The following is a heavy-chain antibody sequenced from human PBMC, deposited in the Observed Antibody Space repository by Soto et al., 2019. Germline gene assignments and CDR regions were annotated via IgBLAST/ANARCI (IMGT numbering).Heavy chain of an antibody. D-gene: IGHD2-21*01. CDR1: GDSISSTHW. CDR2: VYHTGSS. CDR3: ATLPPRIVVTILPIPS. V-gene: IGHV4-4*02. J-gene: IGHJ4*02. Sequence: QVQLRQSGPRLARPSGTLSLTCVVSGDSISSTHWWTWVRQTPGTGLEWIGEVYHTGSSKYNPSLKNRVTSPLDKSNNQFSLNLKSLTAADTAVYYCATLPPRIVVTILPIPSWGQGTQVTVSS.